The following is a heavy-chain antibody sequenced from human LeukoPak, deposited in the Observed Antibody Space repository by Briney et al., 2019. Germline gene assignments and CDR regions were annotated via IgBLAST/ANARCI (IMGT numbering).Heavy chain of an antibody. J-gene: IGHJ6*03. CDR1: GYSISSGYY. D-gene: IGHD1-26*01. CDR2: IYHSGST. CDR3: ARVEVGDNYNYYYYMDV. Sequence: SETLSLTCTVSGYSISSGYYWGWIRQPPGKGLEWIGSIYHSGSTYYNPSLKSRVTISVDTSKNQFSLKLSSVTAADTAVYYCARVEVGDNYNYYYYMDVWGKGTTVTVSS. V-gene: IGHV4-38-2*02.